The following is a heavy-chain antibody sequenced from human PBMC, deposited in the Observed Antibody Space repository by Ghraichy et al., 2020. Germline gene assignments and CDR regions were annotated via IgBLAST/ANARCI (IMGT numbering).Heavy chain of an antibody. V-gene: IGHV4-39*01. J-gene: IGHJ4*02. Sequence: EFLNISCTVSGGSISSSTYYWGWIRQPPGKGLEWIGSIYYSGSTYYNPSLKSRVTISVDTSKNQFSLKLSSVTAADTAVYYCARKKPGRSDYWGQGTLVTVSS. CDR3: ARKKPGRSDY. CDR2: IYYSGST. CDR1: GGSISSSTYY.